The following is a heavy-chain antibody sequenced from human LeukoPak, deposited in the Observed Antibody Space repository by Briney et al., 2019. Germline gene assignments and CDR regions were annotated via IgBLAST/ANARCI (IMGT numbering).Heavy chain of an antibody. Sequence: PSETLSLTCTVSGGSISSGGYYWSWIRQHPGKGLEWIGYIYYSGGTYYNPSLKSRVTISVDTSKNQFSLKLSSVTAADTAVYYCARGGIGATMVRGVPSPGNWFDPWGQGTLVTVSS. CDR3: ARGGIGATMVRGVPSPGNWFDP. CDR1: GGSISSGGYY. D-gene: IGHD3-10*01. J-gene: IGHJ5*02. V-gene: IGHV4-31*03. CDR2: IYYSGGT.